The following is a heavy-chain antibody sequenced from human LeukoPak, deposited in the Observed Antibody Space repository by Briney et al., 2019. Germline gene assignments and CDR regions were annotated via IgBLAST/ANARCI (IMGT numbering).Heavy chain of an antibody. Sequence: SETLSLTCTVSGGSISSYYWGWIRQPPGKGLEWIGYIYYSGSTNYNPSLKSRVTISVDTSKNQFSLKLSSVTAADTAVYYCARYLEMATIRDFTYYFDYWGQGTLVTVSS. CDR3: ARYLEMATIRDFTYYFDY. D-gene: IGHD5-24*01. J-gene: IGHJ4*02. CDR2: IYYSGST. V-gene: IGHV4-59*01. CDR1: GGSISSYY.